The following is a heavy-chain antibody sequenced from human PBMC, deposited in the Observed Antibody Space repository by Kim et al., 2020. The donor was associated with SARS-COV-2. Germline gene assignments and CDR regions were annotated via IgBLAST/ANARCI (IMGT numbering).Heavy chain of an antibody. CDR2: NK. V-gene: IGHV3-30-3*01. CDR3: ARGAEHFFDS. J-gene: IGHJ4*02. Sequence: NKYYADSVKARFTLSRDNSKNTLDLQMNSMRAEDTAVYYCARGAEHFFDSWGQGTLVTVSS.